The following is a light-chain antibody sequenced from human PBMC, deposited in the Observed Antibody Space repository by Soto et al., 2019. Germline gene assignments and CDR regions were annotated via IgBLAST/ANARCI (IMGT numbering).Light chain of an antibody. Sequence: EIVLTQSPGTLSLSPEEKATLSCRASQSVGSNYLALYQQTPGEAPRLLIHGASTRATGIRDRFSGSGSGTDFTLTLSRLESEDSAVYYCHQYASSPLTFGQGTRLEIK. J-gene: IGKJ5*01. CDR2: GAS. CDR1: QSVGSNY. V-gene: IGKV3-20*01. CDR3: HQYASSPLT.